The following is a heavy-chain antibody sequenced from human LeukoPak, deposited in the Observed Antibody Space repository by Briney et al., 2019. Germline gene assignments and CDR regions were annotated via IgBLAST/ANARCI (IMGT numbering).Heavy chain of an antibody. CDR1: GFTFSSYG. CDR2: IKQDGSEK. V-gene: IGHV3-7*01. J-gene: IGHJ4*02. Sequence: GGSLRLSCAASGFTFSSYGMHWVRQAPGKGPEWVANIKQDGSEKYYVDSVKGRFTISRDNAKNSLYLQMNSLRAEDTAVYYCARVGIVGATWYYFDYWGQGTLVTVSS. D-gene: IGHD1-26*01. CDR3: ARVGIVGATWYYFDY.